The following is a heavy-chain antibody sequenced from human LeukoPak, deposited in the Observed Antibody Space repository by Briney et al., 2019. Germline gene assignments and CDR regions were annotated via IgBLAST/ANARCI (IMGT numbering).Heavy chain of an antibody. CDR3: ASSGRDGYNWGH. D-gene: IGHD5-24*01. Sequence: SETLSLTCTVSGGSISSGSYYWSWIRQPAGKGLEWIGRIYTSGSTNYNPSLKSRVTISVDTSKNQFSLKLSSVTAADTAVYYCASSGRDGYNWGHWGQGTLDTVSS. V-gene: IGHV4-61*02. J-gene: IGHJ4*02. CDR2: IYTSGST. CDR1: GGSISSGSYY.